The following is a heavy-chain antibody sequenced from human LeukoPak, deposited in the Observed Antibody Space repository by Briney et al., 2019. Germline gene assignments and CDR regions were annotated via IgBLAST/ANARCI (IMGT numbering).Heavy chain of an antibody. D-gene: IGHD1-26*01. CDR2: ISCSGRT. V-gene: IGHV3-23*01. J-gene: IGHJ4*02. CDR1: GFTFSNYA. Sequence: GGSLRLSCAASGFTFSNYAISWVRQAPGKGLEWVSAISCSGRTYYADSVKGRFTISRDNSKNTLRLQMNSLRAEDTAVYYCAKESPYAVGGTGRIYYFDYWGQGALVTVSS. CDR3: AKESPYAVGGTGRIYYFDY.